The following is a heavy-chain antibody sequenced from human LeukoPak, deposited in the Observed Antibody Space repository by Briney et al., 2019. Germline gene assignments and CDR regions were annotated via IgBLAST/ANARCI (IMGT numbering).Heavy chain of an antibody. CDR1: GGSISSYY. V-gene: IGHV4-59*01. CDR2: IYYSGST. CDR3: ATFSSGSLNFDY. D-gene: IGHD6-19*01. Sequence: PSETLSLTCTVSGGSISSYYWSWIRQPPGKGLEWIGYIYYSGSTNYNPSLKSRVTISVDTSKDQFSLKLSSVTAADTAVYYCATFSSGSLNFDYWGQGTLVTVSS. J-gene: IGHJ4*02.